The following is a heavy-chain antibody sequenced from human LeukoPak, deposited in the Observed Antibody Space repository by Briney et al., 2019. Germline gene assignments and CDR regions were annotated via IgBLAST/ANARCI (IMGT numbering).Heavy chain of an antibody. CDR2: IYYSGST. J-gene: IGHJ4*02. D-gene: IGHD6-19*01. V-gene: IGHV4-59*01. Sequence: SETLSLTCTVSGGSISSYYWSWIRQPPGPGLELIGYIYYSGSTNYNPSLKSRVTISVDTSNNQFSLKLSSVTAADTAVYFSARVRYSSGWYLLAFDYWGQGTLVTVSS. CDR1: GGSISSYY. CDR3: ARVRYSSGWYLLAFDY.